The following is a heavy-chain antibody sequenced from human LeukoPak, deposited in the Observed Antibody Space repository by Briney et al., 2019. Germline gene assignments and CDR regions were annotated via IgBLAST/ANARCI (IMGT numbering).Heavy chain of an antibody. V-gene: IGHV1-69*01. Sequence: SVKVSCKASGSTFSSYAISWVRQAPGQGLEWMGGIIPIFGTANYAQKFQGRVTITADESTSTAYMELSSLRSEDTAVYYCARTLRPLGLGYCSSTSCYDGLDYWGQGTLVTVSS. CDR3: ARTLRPLGLGYCSSTSCYDGLDY. CDR2: IIPIFGTA. D-gene: IGHD2-2*01. J-gene: IGHJ4*02. CDR1: GSTFSSYA.